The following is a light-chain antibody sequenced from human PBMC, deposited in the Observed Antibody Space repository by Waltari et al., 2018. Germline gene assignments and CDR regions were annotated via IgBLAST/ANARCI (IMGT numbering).Light chain of an antibody. V-gene: IGKV3-20*01. Sequence: EIVLTQSPGTLSLSPGERATLSCRASQSVSRTLAWYQQKPGQAPGLLIYGASIRATGIPDRFSGSGSGTDFSLTISRLEPEDFAVYYCQHYVRLPATFGQGTKVEIK. CDR2: GAS. CDR3: QHYVRLPAT. CDR1: QSVSRT. J-gene: IGKJ1*01.